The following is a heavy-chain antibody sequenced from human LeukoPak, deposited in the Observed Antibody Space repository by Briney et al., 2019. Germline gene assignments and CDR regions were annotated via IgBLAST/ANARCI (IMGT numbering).Heavy chain of an antibody. D-gene: IGHD3-3*01. J-gene: IGHJ4*02. CDR1: GGSISSSSYY. V-gene: IGHV4-39*07. CDR3: ARWRDDFWSGYYTGIDY. Sequence: SETLSLTCTVSGGSISSSSYYWGWIRQPPGKGLEWIGSIYYSGSTYYNPSLKSRVTISVDTSKNQFSLKLSSVTAADTAVYYCARWRDDFWSGYYTGIDYWGQGTPVTVSS. CDR2: IYYSGST.